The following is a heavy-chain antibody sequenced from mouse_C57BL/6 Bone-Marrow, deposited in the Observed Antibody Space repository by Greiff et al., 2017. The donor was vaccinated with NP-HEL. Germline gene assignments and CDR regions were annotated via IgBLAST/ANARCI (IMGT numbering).Heavy chain of an antibody. J-gene: IGHJ3*01. CDR2: INPGSGGT. CDR3: ARHNYGNYLAWFAY. Sequence: VQLQQSGAELVRPGTSVKVSCKASGYAFTNYLIEWVKQRPGQGLEWIGVINPGSGGTNYNEKFKGKATLTADKSSSTAYMQLSSLTSEDSAVYFCARHNYGNYLAWFAYWGQGTLVTVSA. V-gene: IGHV1-54*01. CDR1: GYAFTNYL. D-gene: IGHD2-1*01.